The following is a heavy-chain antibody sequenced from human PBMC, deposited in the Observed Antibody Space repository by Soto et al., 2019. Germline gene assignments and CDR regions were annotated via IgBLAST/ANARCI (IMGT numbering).Heavy chain of an antibody. J-gene: IGHJ4*02. V-gene: IGHV3-48*01. D-gene: IGHD1-1*01. CDR3: ATDLNWRFEY. Sequence: GGSLRLSCAASGFSLSSYSMNWVRQAPGKGLEWVSYISSSSITIYYADSVKGRFTISRDNAKNSLFLQMSSLRAEDTAVYYCATDLNWRFEYWGQGTLVTVSS. CDR1: GFSLSSYS. CDR2: ISSSSITI.